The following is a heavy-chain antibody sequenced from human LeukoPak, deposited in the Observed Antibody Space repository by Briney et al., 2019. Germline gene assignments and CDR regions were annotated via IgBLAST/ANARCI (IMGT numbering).Heavy chain of an antibody. CDR2: INPSGGST. CDR3: ASTRIAAAGGGFDY. V-gene: IGHV1-46*01. J-gene: IGHJ4*02. CDR1: GYTFTSYG. Sequence: GASVKVSCKASGYTFTSYGISWVRQAPGQGLEWMGIINPSGGSTSYAQKFQGRVTMTRDTSTSTVYMELSSLGSEDTAVYYCASTRIAAAGGGFDYWGQGTLVTVSS. D-gene: IGHD6-13*01.